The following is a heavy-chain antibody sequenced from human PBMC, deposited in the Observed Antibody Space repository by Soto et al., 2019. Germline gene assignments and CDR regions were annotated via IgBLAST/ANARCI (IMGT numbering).Heavy chain of an antibody. CDR1: GGSFIGDY. CDR2: INHSGST. J-gene: IGHJ4*02. D-gene: IGHD6-19*01. V-gene: IGHV4-34*01. CDR3: ARGPLAXAGTLLSYFCXY. Sequence: SETLSLTCAVYGGSFIGDYWSWIRQPPGKGLEWIGEINHSGSTNYNPSLKSRVTISVDTSKSQFSLKLSSVTAADTAVYYCARGPLAXAGTLLSYFCXYWGQGTLVXVSS.